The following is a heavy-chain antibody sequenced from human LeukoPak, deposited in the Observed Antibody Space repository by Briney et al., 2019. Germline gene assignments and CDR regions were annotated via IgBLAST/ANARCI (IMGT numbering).Heavy chain of an antibody. V-gene: IGHV3-23*01. Sequence: ETLSLTCAVYGGSFSGYYWSWIRQPPGKGLEWVSAISGSGGTTNYADSVKGRFTISRDNSKNTVYLQMNSLRAEDTAVYFCAKGASCGGDCYSNFDYWGQGTLVTVSS. CDR1: GGSFSGYY. CDR2: ISGSGGTT. J-gene: IGHJ4*02. D-gene: IGHD2-21*02. CDR3: AKGASCGGDCYSNFDY.